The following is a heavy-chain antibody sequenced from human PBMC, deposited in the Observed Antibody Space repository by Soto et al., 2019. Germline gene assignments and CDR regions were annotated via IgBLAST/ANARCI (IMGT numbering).Heavy chain of an antibody. CDR3: AGCIAARRYYYYGMDV. V-gene: IGHV3-21*01. CDR1: GFTFSSYS. J-gene: IGHJ6*02. D-gene: IGHD6-6*01. Sequence: EVQLVESGGGLVKPGGSLRLSCAASGFTFSSYSMNWVRQAPGKGLEWVLSISSSSSYIYYADSVKGRFTISRDNAKNSLYLQMNSLRAEDTAVYYCAGCIAARRYYYYGMDVWGQGTTVTVSS. CDR2: ISSSSSYI.